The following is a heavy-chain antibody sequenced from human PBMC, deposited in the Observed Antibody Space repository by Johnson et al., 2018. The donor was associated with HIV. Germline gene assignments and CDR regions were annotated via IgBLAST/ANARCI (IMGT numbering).Heavy chain of an antibody. J-gene: IGHJ3*02. CDR2: ISGSGGST. CDR3: AKVAVATAAGGVALDI. V-gene: IGHV3-23*04. D-gene: IGHD6-13*01. Sequence: VQLVESGGGLVQPGGSLRLSCAASGFTVRSNYMSWVRQAPGKGLEWVSAISGSGGSTYSADSVKGRFTISRDNSKNTLYLQMNSLRAEDTAVYYCAKVAVATAAGGVALDIWGPGTMVTVSS. CDR1: GFTVRSNY.